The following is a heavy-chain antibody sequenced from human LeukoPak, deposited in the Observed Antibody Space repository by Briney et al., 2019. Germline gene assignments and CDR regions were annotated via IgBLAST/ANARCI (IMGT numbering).Heavy chain of an antibody. Sequence: SETLYLTCTVSGGSISSYYWSWIRQPPGKGLEWIGYIYYSGNTNYNPSLKSRVTISIDTSKNQVSLKLSSVTAADTAVYYCARFHDYGGNRYFDYWGQGTLVTVSS. V-gene: IGHV4-59*01. CDR1: GGSISSYY. J-gene: IGHJ4*02. D-gene: IGHD4-23*01. CDR2: IYYSGNT. CDR3: ARFHDYGGNRYFDY.